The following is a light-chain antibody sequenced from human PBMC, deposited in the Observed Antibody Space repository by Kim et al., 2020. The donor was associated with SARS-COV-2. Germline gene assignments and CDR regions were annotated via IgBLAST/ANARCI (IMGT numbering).Light chain of an antibody. V-gene: IGKV3-15*01. Sequence: DIVMAQSPVTLSVSPGERETLSCRTSQSVNNNLAWYQQKPGQAPRLLIYGASTRATGIPARFSGSGSGTEFSLTISNLQSEDCAVYHCQQYNNCLRGTFGQGTKLEI. J-gene: IGKJ2*01. CDR1: QSVNNN. CDR2: GAS. CDR3: QQYNNCLRGT.